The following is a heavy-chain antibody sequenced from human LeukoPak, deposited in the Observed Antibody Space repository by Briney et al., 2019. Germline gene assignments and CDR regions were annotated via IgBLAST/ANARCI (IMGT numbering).Heavy chain of an antibody. CDR3: ASEDFWSGYYTFDY. CDR1: GFTFGDYY. D-gene: IGHD3-3*01. V-gene: IGHV3-11*04. Sequence: GGSLRLSCAASGFTFGDYYMSWIRQAPGKGLEWVSYISSSGSTIYYADSVKGRFTISRDNSKNTLYLQMNSLRAEDTAVYYCASEDFWSGYYTFDYWGQGTLVTVSS. J-gene: IGHJ4*02. CDR2: ISSSGSTI.